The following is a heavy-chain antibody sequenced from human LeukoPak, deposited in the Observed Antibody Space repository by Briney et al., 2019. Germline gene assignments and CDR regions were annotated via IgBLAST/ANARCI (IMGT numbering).Heavy chain of an antibody. Sequence: ASVKVSCKASGYTFTSYYMHWVRQAPGQGLEWMGIINPTVGSTSYAQKFQGRVTMTRDMSTSTVYMELSSLRSEDTAVYYCATTGTDRKTPDYWGQGTLVTVSS. CDR2: INPTVGST. V-gene: IGHV1-46*01. CDR3: ATTGTDRKTPDY. CDR1: GYTFTSYY. D-gene: IGHD1-1*01. J-gene: IGHJ4*02.